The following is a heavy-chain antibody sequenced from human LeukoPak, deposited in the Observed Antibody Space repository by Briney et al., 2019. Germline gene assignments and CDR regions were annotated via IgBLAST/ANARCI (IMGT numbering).Heavy chain of an antibody. Sequence: SETLPFTCTVSGGSISSYYWSWIRQPPGKGLEWIGYIYYSGRTNYNPSLKSRVTISVDTSKNQLSLKLSSVTTADTAVYYCARVLPVINWFDPWGQGTLVTVSS. CDR1: GGSISSYY. CDR2: IYYSGRT. CDR3: ARVLPVINWFDP. J-gene: IGHJ5*02. V-gene: IGHV4-59*01. D-gene: IGHD3-9*01.